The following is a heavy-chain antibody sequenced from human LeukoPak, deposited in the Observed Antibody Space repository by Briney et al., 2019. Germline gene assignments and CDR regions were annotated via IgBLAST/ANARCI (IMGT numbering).Heavy chain of an antibody. CDR3: ARDREMATMSFDY. J-gene: IGHJ4*02. D-gene: IGHD5-24*01. Sequence: ASVKVSRKASGYTFTGYYMHWVRQAPGQGLEWMGWINPNSGGTNYAQKFQGRVTMTRDTSISTAYMELSRLRSDDTAVYYCARDREMATMSFDYWGQGTLVTVSS. V-gene: IGHV1-2*02. CDR2: INPNSGGT. CDR1: GYTFTGYY.